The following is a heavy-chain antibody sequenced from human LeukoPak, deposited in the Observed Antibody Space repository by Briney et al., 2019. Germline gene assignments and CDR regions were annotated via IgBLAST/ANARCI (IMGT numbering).Heavy chain of an antibody. Sequence: GESLKISCKGSGYSFTSYWIGWVRQMPGKGLEWMGIIYPGDSDTRYTPSFQGQVTFSVDRSITTAYLQWSSLKASDTAIYYCARRANSGWLLASYFDCWGQGTPVTVSS. CDR2: IYPGDSDT. CDR1: GYSFTSYW. V-gene: IGHV5-51*01. CDR3: ARRANSGWLLASYFDC. D-gene: IGHD6-19*01. J-gene: IGHJ4*02.